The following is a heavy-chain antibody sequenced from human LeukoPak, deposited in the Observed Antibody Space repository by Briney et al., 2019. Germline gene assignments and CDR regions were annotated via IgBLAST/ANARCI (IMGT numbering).Heavy chain of an antibody. CDR2: ISSSGSTI. D-gene: IGHD3/OR15-3a*01. J-gene: IGHJ4*02. Sequence: GGSLRLSCAASGFTFSSYEVNWVRQAPGKGLEWISYISSSGSTIYYADSVKGRFTISRDNAKNSLYLQMNSLKTEDTAVYYCWSGLDYWGQGILVTVSS. CDR1: GFTFSSYE. V-gene: IGHV3-48*03. CDR3: WSGLDY.